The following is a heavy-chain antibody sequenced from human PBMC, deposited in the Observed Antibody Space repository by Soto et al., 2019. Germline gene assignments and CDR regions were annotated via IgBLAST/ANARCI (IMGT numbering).Heavy chain of an antibody. Sequence: GGSVGLSCAASGVTFSSYAMRWVRQAPGKGLEWVSAMSGSGGSTYYADSVKGRFTISRDNSKNTLYLQMNSLRAEDTAVYYCAKDMVYAIDYYFDYWGQGTLVTVSS. CDR3: AKDMVYAIDYYFDY. J-gene: IGHJ4*02. CDR2: MSGSGGST. CDR1: GVTFSSYA. D-gene: IGHD2-8*01. V-gene: IGHV3-23*01.